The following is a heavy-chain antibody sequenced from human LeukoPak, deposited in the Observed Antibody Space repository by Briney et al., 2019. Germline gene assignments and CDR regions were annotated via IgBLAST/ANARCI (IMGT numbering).Heavy chain of an antibody. Sequence: PGGSLRLSCAASGFTFSSYSMNWVRQAPGKGLEWVSSISSSSSYIYYADSVKGRLTISRDNAKNSLYLQMNSLRAEDTAVYYCARDASGWYYFDYWGQGTLVTVSS. D-gene: IGHD6-19*01. CDR2: ISSSSSYI. CDR1: GFTFSSYS. J-gene: IGHJ4*02. CDR3: ARDASGWYYFDY. V-gene: IGHV3-21*01.